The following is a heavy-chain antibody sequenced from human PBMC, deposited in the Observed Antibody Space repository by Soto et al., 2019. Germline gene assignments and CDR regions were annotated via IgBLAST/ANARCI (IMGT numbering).Heavy chain of an antibody. J-gene: IGHJ4*02. Sequence: QVQLVQSGAEVKKPGASVKVSCKASGYTFTSYGISWVRQAPGQGLEWMGWISAYNGNTNYAQKLQGRVTMTTDTSTSTAYMELRSLRSDDTAVYYCARGVPIMVRGVILDSYYFDYWGQGTLVTVSS. V-gene: IGHV1-18*01. CDR2: ISAYNGNT. CDR1: GYTFTSYG. D-gene: IGHD3-10*01. CDR3: ARGVPIMVRGVILDSYYFDY.